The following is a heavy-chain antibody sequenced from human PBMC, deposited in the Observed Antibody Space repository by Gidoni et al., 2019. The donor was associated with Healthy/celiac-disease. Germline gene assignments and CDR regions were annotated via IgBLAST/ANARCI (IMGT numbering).Heavy chain of an antibody. D-gene: IGHD4-17*01. CDR1: GYSFTSYW. Sequence: EVQLVQSGAEVKKPGESRKISCKGSGYSFTSYWNGWVRQMPGKGLEWMGIIYPGDSDTRYSPSFQGQVTLSADKSISTAYLQWSSLKASDTAMYYCARGRRIGTVTTWSPFDYWGQGTLVTVTS. CDR2: IYPGDSDT. CDR3: ARGRRIGTVTTWSPFDY. V-gene: IGHV5-51*01. J-gene: IGHJ4*02.